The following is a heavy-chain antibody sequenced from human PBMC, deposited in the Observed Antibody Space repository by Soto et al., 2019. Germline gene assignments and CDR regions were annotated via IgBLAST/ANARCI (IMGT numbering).Heavy chain of an antibody. CDR1: GFTFSSYS. CDR2: ISSSSSYI. D-gene: IGHD6-13*01. J-gene: IGHJ6*02. Sequence: EVQLVESGGGLVKPGGSLRLSCAASGFTFSSYSMNWVRQAPGKGLEWVSSISSSSSYIYYADSVKGRFIISRDNAKNSLYLQMNSLRAEDTAVYYCARWGAAAGHGMDVWGQGTTVTVSS. V-gene: IGHV3-21*01. CDR3: ARWGAAAGHGMDV.